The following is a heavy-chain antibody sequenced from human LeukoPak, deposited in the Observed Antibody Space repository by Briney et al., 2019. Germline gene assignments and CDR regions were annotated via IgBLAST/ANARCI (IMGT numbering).Heavy chain of an antibody. J-gene: IGHJ4*02. Sequence: ASVKVSCKASGYTFTAYYMHWMRQAPGQGPEWMGWINPNSGGTNFAQKFQGRVTMTSDTSISTAYMELSSLRSDDTAIYYCARAKVLVPDHWGQGTLVTDSS. CDR3: ARAKVLVPDH. CDR1: GYTFTAYY. V-gene: IGHV1-2*02. CDR2: INPNSGGT.